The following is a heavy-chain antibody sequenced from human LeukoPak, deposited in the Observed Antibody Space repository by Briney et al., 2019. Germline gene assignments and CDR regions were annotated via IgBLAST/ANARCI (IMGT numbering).Heavy chain of an antibody. CDR2: ISSSSSYI. CDR3: ARVAAVDGNDAFDI. J-gene: IGHJ3*02. V-gene: IGHV3-21*01. CDR1: GFTFSIYS. Sequence: KPGGSLRLSCAASGFTFSIYSMNGVRQAPGEGVEWVSSISSSSSYIYYADSVKGRFTISRDNAKNSLYLQMNSPRAEDTAVYYCARVAAVDGNDAFDIWGEGTMVTVSS. D-gene: IGHD6-19*01.